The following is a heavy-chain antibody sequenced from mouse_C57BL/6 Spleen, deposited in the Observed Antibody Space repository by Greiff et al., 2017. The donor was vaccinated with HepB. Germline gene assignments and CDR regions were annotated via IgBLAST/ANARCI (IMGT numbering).Heavy chain of an antibody. CDR2: IYPGDGDT. CDR3: ARTSNGDRGWYFDV. V-gene: IGHV1-82*01. CDR1: GYAFSSSW. J-gene: IGHJ1*03. D-gene: IGHD4-1*01. Sequence: VQLQESGPELVKPGASVKISCKASGYAFSSSWMNWVKQRPGKGLEWIGRIYPGDGDTNYNGKFKGKATLTADKSSSTAYMQLSSLTSEDSAVYFCARTSNGDRGWYFDVWGTGTTVTVSS.